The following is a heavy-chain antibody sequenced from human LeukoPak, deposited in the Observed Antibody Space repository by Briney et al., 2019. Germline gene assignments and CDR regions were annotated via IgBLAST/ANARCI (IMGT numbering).Heavy chain of an antibody. V-gene: IGHV4-34*01. CDR1: GGSFSGYY. D-gene: IGHD1-26*01. Sequence: PSETLSLTCAVYGGSFSGYYWSWLRQPPGKGLEWIGEINNSGSTNYHPSLKSRVTISVDTSKNQFSLKLSSVTAADTAVYYCASRDANIVGATRAFDIWGQGTMVTVSS. CDR2: INNSGST. CDR3: ASRDANIVGATRAFDI. J-gene: IGHJ3*02.